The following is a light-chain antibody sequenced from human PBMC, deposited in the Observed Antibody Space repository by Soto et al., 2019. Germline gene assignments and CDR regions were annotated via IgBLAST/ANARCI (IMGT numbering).Light chain of an antibody. V-gene: IGLV2-14*01. CDR1: NSDVGGYNY. J-gene: IGLJ3*02. CDR3: SSYTSSSTRV. CDR2: EVS. Sequence: QSALTQPASVSGSPGQSITISCSGTNSDVGGYNYVSWYQQHPGKAPKLMIFEVSNRPSGISNRFSGSKSGNTASLTISGLQADDEADYYCSSYTSSSTRVFGGGTKVTVL.